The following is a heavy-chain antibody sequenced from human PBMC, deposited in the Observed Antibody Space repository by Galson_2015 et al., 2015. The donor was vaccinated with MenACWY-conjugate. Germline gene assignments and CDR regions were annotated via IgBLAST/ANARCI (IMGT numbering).Heavy chain of an antibody. J-gene: IGHJ6*03. CDR3: VKERGSLSHNYYFHFMDV. CDR1: GFSFRSNA. CDR2: ISASGGST. D-gene: IGHD6-6*01. Sequence: SLRLSCAASGFSFRSNAMSWVRQAPGKGLEWVSAISASGGSTYYPDYAKGRFTISRDNSKNTLFLEMNSLRGEDTALYYCVKERGSLSHNYYFHFMDVWGKGTTVTVS. V-gene: IGHV3-23*01.